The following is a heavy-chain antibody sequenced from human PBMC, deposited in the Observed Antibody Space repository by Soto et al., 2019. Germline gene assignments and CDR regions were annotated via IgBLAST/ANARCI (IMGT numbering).Heavy chain of an antibody. CDR2: ISHSGTT. J-gene: IGHJ5*02. CDR3: ARAHDYGDSVGLNWFDP. V-gene: IGHV4-61*01. D-gene: IGHD4-17*01. Sequence: QVQLQESGPGLVKPSETLSLTCTVSGNSVSSRSFYWSWIRQPPGKGLEWIGHISHSGTTKYNSSLKSGVTILVDTSQNQFSLKLKSVTAADTAMYYCARAHDYGDSVGLNWFDPWGQGTLVSVSS. CDR1: GNSVSSRSFY.